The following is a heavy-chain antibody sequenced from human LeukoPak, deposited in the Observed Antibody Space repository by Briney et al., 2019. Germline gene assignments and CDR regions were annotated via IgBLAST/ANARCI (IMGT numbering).Heavy chain of an antibody. Sequence: GGSLRLSCAASGFTFSSYWMSWVRQAPGKGLEWVANIKQDGSEKYYVDSVKGRFTISRDNAKNSLYLQMNSLRAEDTALYYCAKEQRVHPYYYDSSGYYNFFDYWGQGTLVTVSS. D-gene: IGHD3-22*01. V-gene: IGHV3-7*03. CDR1: GFTFSSYW. CDR3: AKEQRVHPYYYDSSGYYNFFDY. CDR2: IKQDGSEK. J-gene: IGHJ4*02.